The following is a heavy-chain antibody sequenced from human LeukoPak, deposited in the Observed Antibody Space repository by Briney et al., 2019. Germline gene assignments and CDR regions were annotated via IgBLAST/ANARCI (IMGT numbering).Heavy chain of an antibody. V-gene: IGHV4-59*08. J-gene: IGHJ4*02. CDR2: ISHSGNT. CDR1: GGSINTYY. D-gene: IGHD6-19*01. Sequence: SETLSLTCTVSGGSINTYYWSWIRRPPGKGLEWIGFISHSGNTNYNPSLRSRVTISVDTSKNQFSLKLSSVTAADTAVYYCASGFSSPLWGQGTLVTVSS. CDR3: ASGFSSPL.